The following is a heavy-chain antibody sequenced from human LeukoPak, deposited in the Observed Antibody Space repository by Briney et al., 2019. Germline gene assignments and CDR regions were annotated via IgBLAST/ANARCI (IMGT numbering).Heavy chain of an antibody. Sequence: PGGSLRLSCAASGFTFSSYAMTWVRQAPGKGLEWVSIIGGSGGSTHYADSVKGRFTISKDNSKNTLYLQMNSLRAEDTAVYYCAKDLNCVSIACHGGFVCWGQGTLVTVSS. J-gene: IGHJ4*02. V-gene: IGHV3-23*01. D-gene: IGHD3-16*01. CDR3: AKDLNCVSIACHGGFVC. CDR2: IGGSGGST. CDR1: GFTFSSYA.